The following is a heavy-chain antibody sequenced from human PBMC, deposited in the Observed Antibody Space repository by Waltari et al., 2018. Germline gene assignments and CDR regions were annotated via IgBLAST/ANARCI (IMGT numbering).Heavy chain of an antibody. J-gene: IGHJ5*02. CDR3: ARETSCSGGSCYSAAWFDP. V-gene: IGHV4-59*01. Sequence: QVQLQESGPGLVKPSETLALTCTVSGGSISRYYWSWIRQPPGKGLEWIGYIYYSGSTNYNPSLKSRVTISVDTSKNQFSLKLSSVTAADTAVYYCARETSCSGGSCYSAAWFDPWGQGTLVTVSS. CDR2: IYYSGST. D-gene: IGHD2-15*01. CDR1: GGSISRYY.